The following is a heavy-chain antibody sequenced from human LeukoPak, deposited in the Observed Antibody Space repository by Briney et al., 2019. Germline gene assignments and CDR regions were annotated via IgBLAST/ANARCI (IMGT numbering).Heavy chain of an antibody. D-gene: IGHD6-13*01. Sequence: ASVKVSCKASGYTFTSYDINWVRQAPGQGLEWMGWMNPNSGNTGYAQKFQGRVTMTRNTSISTAYMELSSLRSEDTAVYYCARAPVAAAGTEDDYWGQGTLVTVSS. CDR2: MNPNSGNT. J-gene: IGHJ4*02. CDR1: GYTFTSYD. CDR3: ARAPVAAAGTEDDY. V-gene: IGHV1-8*01.